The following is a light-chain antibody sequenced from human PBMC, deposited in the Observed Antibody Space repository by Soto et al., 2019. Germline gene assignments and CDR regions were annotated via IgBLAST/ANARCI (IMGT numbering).Light chain of an antibody. CDR3: QQYGSTPWT. CDR1: QSVSGRY. Sequence: EIVLTQSPGTLSLSPGERATLSCRASQSVSGRYLAWYQQKPGQAPRPLIYGASIRASGIPDRFSGSGSGTDFTLTISRLEPEDFAVYYCQQYGSTPWTFGQGTKVEIK. V-gene: IGKV3-20*01. CDR2: GAS. J-gene: IGKJ1*01.